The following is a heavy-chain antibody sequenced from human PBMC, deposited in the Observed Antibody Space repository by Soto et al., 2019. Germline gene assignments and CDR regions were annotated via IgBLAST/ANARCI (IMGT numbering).Heavy chain of an antibody. J-gene: IGHJ3*02. CDR1: GGFVSSGNYY. Sequence: QEQLQQWGAGLLKPSVTLSLTCAVYGGFVSSGNYYRSWIRQPPGKGLEWIGEMSHSGGTHFNPSLKSRVTISVDTSKNQFSLKMSSVTAADTALYYCARVERGTATTVVDAFDIWGPGTMVTVSS. D-gene: IGHD1-1*01. CDR3: ARVERGTATTVVDAFDI. CDR2: MSHSGGT. V-gene: IGHV4-34*01.